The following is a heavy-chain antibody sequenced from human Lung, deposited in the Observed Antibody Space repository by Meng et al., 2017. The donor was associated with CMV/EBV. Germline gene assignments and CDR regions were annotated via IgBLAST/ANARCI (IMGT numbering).Heavy chain of an antibody. D-gene: IGHD3-9*01. V-gene: IGHV4-39*07. CDR3: ARVIRYFDWLFNWFDP. CDR1: GGSISSSSYY. Sequence: QLQLQESGPGLVKPSETLSLPCTVPGGSISSSSYYWGWIRQPPGKGLEWIGSIYYSGSTYYNPSLKSRVTISVDTSKNQFSLKLSSVTAADTAVYYCARVIRYFDWLFNWFDPWGQGTLVTVSS. J-gene: IGHJ5*02. CDR2: IYYSGST.